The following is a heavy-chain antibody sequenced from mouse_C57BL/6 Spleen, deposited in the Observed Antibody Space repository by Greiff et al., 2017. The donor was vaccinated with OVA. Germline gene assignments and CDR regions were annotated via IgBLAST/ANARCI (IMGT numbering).Heavy chain of an antibody. Sequence: QVQLQQPGAELVMPGASVKLSCKASGYTFTSYWLHWVKQRPGQGLEWIGAIDPSDSYTNYNQKLKGKSTLTVDKSSSTAYMQLSSLTSEDSAVYYCARSYYGSSNDWYFDVWGTGTTVTVSS. CDR3: ARSYYGSSNDWYFDV. J-gene: IGHJ1*03. CDR1: GYTFTSYW. CDR2: IDPSDSYT. D-gene: IGHD1-1*01. V-gene: IGHV1-69*01.